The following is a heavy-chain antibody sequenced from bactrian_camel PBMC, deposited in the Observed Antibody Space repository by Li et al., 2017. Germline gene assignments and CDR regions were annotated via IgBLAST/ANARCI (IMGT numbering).Heavy chain of an antibody. CDR3: TKSMAGGQHKEPLVFADFGY. V-gene: IGHV3S1*01. J-gene: IGHJ6*01. Sequence: HVQLVESGGGLTQPGGSLRLSCAASGFTFSSFYMSWVRQGPGKGLEWVSSINSGRGITYYADAVKGRFTISRDNAQSTLYLQLNSLKSEDTARYFCTKSMAGGQHKEPLVFADFGYWGQGTQVTVS. CDR2: INSGRGIT. CDR1: GFTFSSFY. D-gene: IGHD1*01.